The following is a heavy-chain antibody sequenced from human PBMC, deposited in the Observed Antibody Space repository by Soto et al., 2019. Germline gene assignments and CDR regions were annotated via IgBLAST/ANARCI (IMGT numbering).Heavy chain of an antibody. V-gene: IGHV3-30-3*01. CDR3: ARSGINGPYYYYGMDV. CDR1: GFTFSSYA. D-gene: IGHD2-8*01. Sequence: PGGSLRLSCAASGFTFSSYAMHWVRQAPGKGLEWVAVISYDGSNKYYADSVKGRFTISRDNSKNTLYLQMNSLRAEDTAVYYCARSGINGPYYYYGMDVWGQGTTVTVSS. J-gene: IGHJ6*02. CDR2: ISYDGSNK.